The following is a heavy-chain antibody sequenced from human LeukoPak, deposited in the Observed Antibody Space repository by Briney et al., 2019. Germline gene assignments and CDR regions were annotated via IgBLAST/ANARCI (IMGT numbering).Heavy chain of an antibody. Sequence: SETLSLTCAVYGVSFSGYYWTWIRQTPGMGLEWIGEISDSGSTDYNPSLKSRVTISVDTSRNKFSLKLSSVTAADTAVYYCARSYVDWGQGTLVTVSS. J-gene: IGHJ4*02. CDR1: GVSFSGYY. D-gene: IGHD1-26*01. CDR2: ISDSGST. CDR3: ARSYVD. V-gene: IGHV4-34*01.